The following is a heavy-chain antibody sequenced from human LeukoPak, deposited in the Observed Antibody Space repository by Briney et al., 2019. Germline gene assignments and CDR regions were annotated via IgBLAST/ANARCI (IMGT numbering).Heavy chain of an antibody. J-gene: IGHJ4*02. D-gene: IGHD6-13*01. CDR2: ISSSGST. V-gene: IGHV4-4*07. CDR3: AREGMDDNSWFDY. Sequence: SETLSLTCTVSGGSISSYYWSWIRRPAGKRLEWIGRISSSGSTNYNPSLKSRVTMSVDSSKNQFSLILISVTAADTAVYYCAREGMDDNSWFDYWGQGTLVTVSS. CDR1: GGSISSYY.